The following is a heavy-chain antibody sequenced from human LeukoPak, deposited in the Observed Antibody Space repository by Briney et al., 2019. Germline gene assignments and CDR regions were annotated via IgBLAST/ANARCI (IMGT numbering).Heavy chain of an antibody. J-gene: IGHJ6*02. CDR3: ARGDYYGMDV. V-gene: IGHV4-34*01. CDR1: GGSFSGYY. Sequence: NPSETLSLTCAVYGGSFSGYYWSWIRQPPGKGLEWIGEINHSGSTNYNPSLKSRVTISVDTSKNQFSLKLSSVTAADTAVYYCARGDYYGMDVWGQGTTVTVSS. CDR2: INHSGST.